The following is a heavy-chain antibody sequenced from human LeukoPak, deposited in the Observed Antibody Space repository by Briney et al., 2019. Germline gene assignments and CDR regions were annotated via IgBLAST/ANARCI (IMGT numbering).Heavy chain of an antibody. CDR1: GGSISTYY. D-gene: IGHD2-8*01. CDR2: FYYSGST. Sequence: SETLSLTCTVSGGSISTYYWSWIRQPPGKGLEWIGYFYYSGSTSYNPSLRSRVTISVDTSKNQFSLKLSSVTAADTAIHYCAKDPNEYTNYNWFDPWGQGTLVAVSS. J-gene: IGHJ5*02. CDR3: AKDPNEYTNYNWFDP. V-gene: IGHV4-59*01.